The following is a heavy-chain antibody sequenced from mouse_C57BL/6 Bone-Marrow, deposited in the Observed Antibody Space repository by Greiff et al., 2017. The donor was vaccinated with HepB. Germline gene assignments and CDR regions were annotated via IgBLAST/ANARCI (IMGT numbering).Heavy chain of an antibody. Sequence: QVQLQQSGPELVKPGASVKISCKASGYSFTSYYIHWVKQRPGQGLGWIGGIYPGSGNTKYNEKFKGKATLTADTSSSTAYMQLSSLTSEDSAVYYCAYYYGNYAMDYWGQGTSVTVSS. CDR1: GYSFTSYY. CDR2: IYPGSGNT. V-gene: IGHV1-66*01. J-gene: IGHJ4*01. CDR3: AYYYGNYAMDY. D-gene: IGHD1-1*01.